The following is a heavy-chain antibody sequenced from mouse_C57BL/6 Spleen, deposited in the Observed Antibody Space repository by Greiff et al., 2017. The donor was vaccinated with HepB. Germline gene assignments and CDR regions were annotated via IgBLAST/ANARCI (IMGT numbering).Heavy chain of an antibody. CDR3: ARGRGYFDV. Sequence: EVKVVESGGGLVKPGGSLKLSCAASGFTFSSYAMSWVRQTPEKRLEWVATISDGGSYTYSPDNVKGRFTISRDNAKNNLYLQMSHMKFEDTALYYWARGRGYFDVWGTGTTVTVSS. J-gene: IGHJ1*03. CDR1: GFTFSSYA. CDR2: ISDGGSYT. V-gene: IGHV5-4*03.